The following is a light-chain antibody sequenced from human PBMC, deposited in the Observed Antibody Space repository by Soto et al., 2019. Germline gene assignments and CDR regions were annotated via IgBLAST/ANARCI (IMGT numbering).Light chain of an antibody. V-gene: IGKV1-5*01. CDR2: DAS. Sequence: DIRMTQSPSTLSASVVDRVTITCRASQGISGWLAWYQQKPGKAPKLLIYDASSLESGVPSRFSGSGSGTDFTLTISSLRPDDFATYNCQQYNSYWTFGQGTKVEIK. CDR3: QQYNSYWT. J-gene: IGKJ1*01. CDR1: QGISGW.